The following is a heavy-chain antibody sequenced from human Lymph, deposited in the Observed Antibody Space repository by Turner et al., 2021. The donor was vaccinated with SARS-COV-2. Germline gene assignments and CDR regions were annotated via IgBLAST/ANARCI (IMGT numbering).Heavy chain of an antibody. CDR2: ISGSGGST. V-gene: IGHV3-23*01. Sequence: EVQLLESGGSLVQPGGCLRLSCAASGFNFRSYAMSWVRQAPGMGLEWVSAISGSGGSTYYADSVKGRFTISRDNSKNTLYLQMNSLRAEDTAVYYCAKEGDTAMVNFDYWGQGTLVTVSS. J-gene: IGHJ4*02. D-gene: IGHD5-18*01. CDR1: GFNFRSYA. CDR3: AKEGDTAMVNFDY.